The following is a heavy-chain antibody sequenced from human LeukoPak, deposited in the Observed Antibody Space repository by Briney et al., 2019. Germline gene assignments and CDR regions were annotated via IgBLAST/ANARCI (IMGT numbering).Heavy chain of an antibody. J-gene: IGHJ4*02. Sequence: SETLSLTCAVYGGSFSGYYWSWIRQPPGKGLEWIGEINHSGSNKYNPSLKRRVTISVDTSKNQFSLKLSSVTAADTAVYYCGRGLLGFQYDFDYWGQGTLVTVSS. V-gene: IGHV4-34*01. CDR1: GGSFSGYY. D-gene: IGHD7-27*01. CDR2: INHSGSN. CDR3: GRGLLGFQYDFDY.